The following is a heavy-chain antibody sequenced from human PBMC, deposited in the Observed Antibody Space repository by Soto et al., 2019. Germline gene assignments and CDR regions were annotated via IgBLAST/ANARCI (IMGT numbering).Heavy chain of an antibody. CDR3: ARCSYDSNGYYYFDY. CDR2: IYPGDSDT. V-gene: IGHV5-51*01. Sequence: LGETLKISCKGSGNSFTSYWIAWVRQMPGKGLEWMGIIYPGDSDTIYSPSFQGQVTISADKSISTAYLQWSSLKASDTAMYYCARCSYDSNGYYYFDYWGQGTLVTVSS. J-gene: IGHJ4*02. D-gene: IGHD3-22*01. CDR1: GNSFTSYW.